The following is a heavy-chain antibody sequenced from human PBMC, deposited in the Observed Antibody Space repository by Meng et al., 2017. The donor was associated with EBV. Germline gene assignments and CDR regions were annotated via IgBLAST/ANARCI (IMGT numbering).Heavy chain of an antibody. J-gene: IGHJ4*02. Sequence: QVQLVQSGAEVKQPGSSVKVSCKNSGGILRSFAISWVRQAPGQGLEWMGGIIPLFHKTNYAQKFQGRLPIIADESSATTYMELSSLRSEDTAIYYCASAEHYGDYVFEYWGQGTLVTVSS. CDR2: IIPLFHKT. CDR1: GGILRSFA. CDR3: ASAEHYGDYVFEY. D-gene: IGHD4-17*01. V-gene: IGHV1-69*01.